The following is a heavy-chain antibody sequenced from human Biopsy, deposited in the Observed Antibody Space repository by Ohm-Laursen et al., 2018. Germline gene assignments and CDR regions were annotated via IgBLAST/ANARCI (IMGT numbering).Heavy chain of an antibody. D-gene: IGHD3-10*01. V-gene: IGHV1-2*02. CDR2: VHPNSGAT. J-gene: IGHJ4*02. Sequence: ASVKVSCKASGYTFNDYFIHWVRQSPGQGLEWMGWVHPNSGATNSAEKFRGRVTLTRDPSIGAVYIELRRLKSDDAAVYYCARDRMTDVFGGPTRTDVFDSWGQGTPVIVSS. CDR1: GYTFNDYF. CDR3: ARDRMTDVFGGPTRTDVFDS.